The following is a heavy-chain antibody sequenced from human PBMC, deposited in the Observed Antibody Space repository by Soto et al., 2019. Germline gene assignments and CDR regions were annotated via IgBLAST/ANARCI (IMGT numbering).Heavy chain of an antibody. CDR3: AGRFGVVIMGYYGMDV. J-gene: IGHJ6*02. CDR2: INHSGST. CDR1: GGPFSGYH. V-gene: IGHV4-34*01. D-gene: IGHD3-3*01. Sequence: SETLSLTCAVHGGPFSGYHSSWIRQPPGKGLGWFGEINHSGSTNHNPSLTSRVTISVDTSKNQFSLKLSSVTAADTAVYYCAGRFGVVIMGYYGMDVWGQGTTVT.